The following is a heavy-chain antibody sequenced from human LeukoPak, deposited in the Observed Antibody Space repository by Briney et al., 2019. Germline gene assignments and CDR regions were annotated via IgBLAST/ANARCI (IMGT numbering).Heavy chain of an antibody. CDR3: ARDRLTGTANWFDP. Sequence: GASVKVSCKASGYTFTGYYMHWVRQAPGRGLEWMGWINPNSGGTNYAQKFQGRVTMTRDTSISTAYMELSRLRSDDTAVYYCARDRLTGTANWFDPWGQGTLVTVSS. CDR1: GYTFTGYY. J-gene: IGHJ5*02. V-gene: IGHV1-2*02. CDR2: INPNSGGT. D-gene: IGHD1-20*01.